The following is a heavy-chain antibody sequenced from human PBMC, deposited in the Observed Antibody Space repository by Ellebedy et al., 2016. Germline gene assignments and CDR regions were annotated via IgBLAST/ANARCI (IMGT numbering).Heavy chain of an antibody. J-gene: IGHJ4*02. Sequence: GESLKISCAASGFTFSSYSMNWVRQAPGKGLEWVSYISSSSSTIYYADSVKGRFTISRDNAKNSLYLQMNSLRAEDTAVYYCARVQGYEGYYFDYWGQGTLVTVSS. CDR2: ISSSSSTI. D-gene: IGHD5-18*01. CDR1: GFTFSSYS. CDR3: ARVQGYEGYYFDY. V-gene: IGHV3-48*04.